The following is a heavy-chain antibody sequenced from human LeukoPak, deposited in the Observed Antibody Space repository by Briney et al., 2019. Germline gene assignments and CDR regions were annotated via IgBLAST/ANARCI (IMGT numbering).Heavy chain of an antibody. V-gene: IGHV3-48*01. D-gene: IGHD5-12*01. CDR1: GFTFSSYS. J-gene: IGHJ5*02. CDR2: ISSSSSTI. Sequence: HPGGSLRLSCTASGFTFSSYSMNWVRQAPGKGLEWVSYISSSSSTIYYADSVKGRFTISRDNAKNSLYLQMNSLRAEDTAVYYCARDPKVSGYVVYNWFDPWGQGTLVTVSS. CDR3: ARDPKVSGYVVYNWFDP.